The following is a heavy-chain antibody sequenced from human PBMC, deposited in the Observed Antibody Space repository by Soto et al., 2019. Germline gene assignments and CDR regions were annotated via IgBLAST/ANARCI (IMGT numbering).Heavy chain of an antibody. V-gene: IGHV1-18*01. D-gene: IGHD6-13*01. CDR2: ISAYNGHT. CDR3: ARGGRSSSWYGRADY. CDR1: GYTFTSYG. Sequence: QVQLVQSGAEVKKPGASVKVSCKASGYTFTSYGISCVRQPPGQGLEWMGWISAYNGHTNYAQKLQGRVPMHTDTATSTAYMERRSLRSDDTAVYYCARGGRSSSWYGRADYWGQGTLVTVSS. J-gene: IGHJ4*02.